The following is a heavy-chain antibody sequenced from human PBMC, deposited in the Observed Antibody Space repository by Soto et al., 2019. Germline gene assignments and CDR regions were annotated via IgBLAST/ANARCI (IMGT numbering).Heavy chain of an antibody. CDR2: MNPNSGNT. J-gene: IGHJ3*02. CDR3: ASPARNYDFWSGYSFDI. D-gene: IGHD3-3*01. Sequence: ASVKVSCKASGYTFTNFGISWVRQATGQGLEWMGWMNPNSGNTGYAQKFQGRVTMTRNTSISTAYMELSSLRSEDTAVYYCASPARNYDFWSGYSFDIWGQGTMVTVSS. CDR1: GYTFTNFG. V-gene: IGHV1-8*01.